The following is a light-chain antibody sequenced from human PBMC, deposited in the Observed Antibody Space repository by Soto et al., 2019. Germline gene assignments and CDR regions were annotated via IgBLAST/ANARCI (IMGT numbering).Light chain of an antibody. CDR2: YDD. CDR1: TSSIGKNP. V-gene: IGLV1-36*01. J-gene: IGLJ1*01. CDR3: AAWDDSLNAYV. Sequence: QSVLTQPPSVSEAPRQRVTISCSGSTSSIGKNPVHWFQQLPGKAPRLLIYYDDLVPSGVSDRFSGSKSGSSASLAISGLQSDDEADYYCAAWDDSLNAYVFXTGTKVTVL.